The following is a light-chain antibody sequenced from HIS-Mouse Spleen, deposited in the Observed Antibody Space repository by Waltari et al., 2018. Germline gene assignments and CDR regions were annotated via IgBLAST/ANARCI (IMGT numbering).Light chain of an antibody. J-gene: IGLJ1*01. CDR3: AAWDDSLNGNYV. CDR1: SSNIGSNT. Sequence: QSVLTQPPSASGTPGQRVTISCSGSSSNIGSNTVNWYQQLPGTAPKLLIYCNNHRPSGVPDRFSGSKSGTSASLAISGLQSEDGADYYCAAWDDSLNGNYVFGTGTKVTVL. CDR2: CNN. V-gene: IGLV1-44*01.